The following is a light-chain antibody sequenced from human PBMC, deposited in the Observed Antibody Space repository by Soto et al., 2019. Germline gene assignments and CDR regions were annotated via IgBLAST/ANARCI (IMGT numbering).Light chain of an antibody. V-gene: IGKV2-24*01. J-gene: IGKJ4*01. CDR2: KIS. CDR3: MQQTQFPFT. CDR1: PHLVHRDGDTY. Sequence: DIVRTPTPLSSPVTLGQPASISCRSSPHLVHRDGDTYLNWLQQRPGQPPRLLIYKISKRFSGVPDRFTGSGAGTDFTLKISRVAAEDVGTYYCMQQTQFPFTFGGGTKVDIK.